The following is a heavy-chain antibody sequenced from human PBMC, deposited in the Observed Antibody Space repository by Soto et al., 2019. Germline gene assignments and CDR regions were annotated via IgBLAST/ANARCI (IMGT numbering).Heavy chain of an antibody. Sequence: SETLSLTCAVYGGSFSGYYWSWIRQPPGKGLEWIGEINHSGSTNYNPSLKSRVTISVDTSRNQFSLKLSSVTAADTAVYYCAGQPTAGSYYDLGSYYYYYAMDVWGQGTTVTVSS. CDR1: GGSFSGYY. CDR2: INHSGST. J-gene: IGHJ6*02. CDR3: AGQPTAGSYYDLGSYYYYYAMDV. D-gene: IGHD3-10*01. V-gene: IGHV4-34*01.